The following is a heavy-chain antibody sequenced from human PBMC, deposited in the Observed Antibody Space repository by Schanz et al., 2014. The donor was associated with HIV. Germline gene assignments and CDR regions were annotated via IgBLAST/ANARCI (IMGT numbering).Heavy chain of an antibody. CDR2: MNPNRGNT. CDR1: GYTFTTYD. V-gene: IGHV1-8*01. Sequence: QVQLVQSGAEVKKPGASVRVSCEASGYTFTTYDINWVRQATGQGLEWMGWMNPNRGNTGFVQKLQGRVTMTGNTSINTAYMEGSGLKSEDTAVYYCARVGRAYYYDSSGGIDYWGQGTLVTVSS. J-gene: IGHJ4*02. CDR3: ARVGRAYYYDSSGGIDY. D-gene: IGHD3-22*01.